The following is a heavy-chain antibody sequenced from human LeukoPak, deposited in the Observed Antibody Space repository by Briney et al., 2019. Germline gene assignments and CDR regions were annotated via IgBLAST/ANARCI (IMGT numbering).Heavy chain of an antibody. J-gene: IGHJ4*02. CDR3: AREILGGFNPGAY. D-gene: IGHD3-10*01. CDR1: LDSTTSNF. CDR2: IHRSGSP. Sequence: PSDTLSLTCTVSLDSTTSNFWSWVRQPPGKGLEWIGEIHRSGSPNYNPSLQSRVTISIDRSRNQIVLELSSVTAADTAVYYCAREILGGFNPGAYWGQGILVTVSS. V-gene: IGHV4-4*02.